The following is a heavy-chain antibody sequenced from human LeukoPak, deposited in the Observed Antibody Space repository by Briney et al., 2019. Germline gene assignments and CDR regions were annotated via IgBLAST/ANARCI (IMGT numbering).Heavy chain of an antibody. D-gene: IGHD2-21*01. CDR1: GFTFSNHW. CDR3: ARDSDWASDH. Sequence: GGPLKLSCAASGFTFSNHWMNWVRQAPGKGLEWVANIKEHGGERYYVDSVKGRFTISRDNAKSSLYLQMNSLRADDTAVYYCARDSDWASDHWGQGTLVSVSS. CDR2: IKEHGGER. J-gene: IGHJ5*02. V-gene: IGHV3-7*01.